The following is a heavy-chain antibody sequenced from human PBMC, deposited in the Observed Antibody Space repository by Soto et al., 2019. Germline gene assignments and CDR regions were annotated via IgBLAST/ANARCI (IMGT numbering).Heavy chain of an antibody. CDR1: GGSISSSSYY. CDR2: IYYSGST. D-gene: IGHD4-4*01. CDR3: ARHVSLSNYNHWFDP. V-gene: IGHV4-39*01. J-gene: IGHJ5*02. Sequence: QLQLQESGPGLVKPSETLSLTCTVSGGSISSSSYYWGWIRQPPGKGLEWIGSIYYSGSTYYNPSLKSRVTISVDTSTNQFSLKLSSVTAADTAVYYCARHVSLSNYNHWFDPWGQGTLVTVSS.